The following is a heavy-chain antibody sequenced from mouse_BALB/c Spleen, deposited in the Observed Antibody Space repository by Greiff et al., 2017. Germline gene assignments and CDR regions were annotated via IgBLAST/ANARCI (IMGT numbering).Heavy chain of an antibody. D-gene: IGHD2-1*01. Sequence: VQLQQSGAELVKPGASVKLSCTASGFNIKDTYMHWVKQRPEQGLEWIGRIDPANGNTKYDPKFQGKATITADTSSNTAYLQLSSLTSEDTAVYYCAGGNYHQYYFDYWGQGTTLTVSS. CDR3: AGGNYHQYYFDY. J-gene: IGHJ2*01. CDR2: IDPANGNT. CDR1: GFNIKDTY. V-gene: IGHV14-3*02.